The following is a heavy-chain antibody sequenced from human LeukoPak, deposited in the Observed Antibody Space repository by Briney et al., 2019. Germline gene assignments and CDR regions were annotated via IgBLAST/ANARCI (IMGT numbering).Heavy chain of an antibody. CDR1: GFTFHDYA. CDR3: TKDSVAMVTTSDY. CDR2: ISWNSGII. Sequence: GGSLRLSCAVSGFTFHDYAMHWLRHAPGKGLEWVSGISWNSGIIGYADSVKGRFTTSRDNAKNSLYLQMNSLRPEDTALYYCTKDSVAMVTTSDYWGQGTLVTVSS. D-gene: IGHD5-18*01. J-gene: IGHJ4*02. V-gene: IGHV3-9*01.